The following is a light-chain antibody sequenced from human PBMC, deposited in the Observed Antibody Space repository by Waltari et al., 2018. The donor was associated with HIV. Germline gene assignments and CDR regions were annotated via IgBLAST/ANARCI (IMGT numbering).Light chain of an antibody. CDR2: STD. CDR3: MLHMGGGAWV. V-gene: IGLV8-61*01. J-gene: IGLJ3*02. Sequence: QTVVTQEPSLSVSPGGTVTLTCGLNSGSVPPYSFPTCYQQTPGQAPLSLVYSTDNRSSWVPDLFSGSILENISALTITGAQVDDESDYYCMLHMGGGAWVFGGRTKLTVL. CDR1: SGSVPPYSF.